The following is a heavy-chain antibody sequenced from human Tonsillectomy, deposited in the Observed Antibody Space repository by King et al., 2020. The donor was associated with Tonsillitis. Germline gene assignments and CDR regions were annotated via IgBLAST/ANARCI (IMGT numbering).Heavy chain of an antibody. V-gene: IGHV3-23*04. CDR3: AKDPPSYCGGDCYLYYFDY. CDR1: GFTFSSYA. D-gene: IGHD2-21*02. J-gene: IGHJ4*02. Sequence: EVQLVESGGGLVQPGGSLRLSCAASGFTFSSYAMSWVRQAPRKGLEWVSAISGSGGSTYYADSVKGRFTISRDNSKNTLYLQMNSLRAEDTAVYYCAKDPPSYCGGDCYLYYFDYWGQGTLVTVSS. CDR2: ISGSGGST.